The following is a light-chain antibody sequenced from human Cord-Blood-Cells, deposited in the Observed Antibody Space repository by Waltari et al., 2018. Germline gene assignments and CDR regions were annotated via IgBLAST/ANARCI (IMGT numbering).Light chain of an antibody. V-gene: IGLV2-23*01. CDR3: CSYAGSSTYVV. Sequence: QSALPQPASVSGSPGQPITISCTGTSSDVGSYNLVPWYQQHPGKAPKLMIYEGSKRPSGVSNRFSGSKSGNTASLTISGLQAEDEADYYCCSYAGSSTYVVFGGGTKLTVL. J-gene: IGLJ2*01. CDR1: SSDVGSYNL. CDR2: EGS.